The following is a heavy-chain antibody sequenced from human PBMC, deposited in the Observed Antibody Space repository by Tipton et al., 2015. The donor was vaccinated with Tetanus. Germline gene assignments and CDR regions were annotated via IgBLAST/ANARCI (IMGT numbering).Heavy chain of an antibody. CDR3: ARHVGGYGSPPHDL. Sequence: TLSLTCFVSGGSISTKTYYWGWIRQTPGKGLEWIASISHSATTFYNPSLKSRVTMSVDPSKNQFSVRLSPVTAADTGVYYCARHVGGYGSPPHDLWGQGTLVTVSS. CDR1: GGSISTKTYY. CDR2: ISHSATT. D-gene: IGHD3-10*01. V-gene: IGHV4-39*01. J-gene: IGHJ5*02.